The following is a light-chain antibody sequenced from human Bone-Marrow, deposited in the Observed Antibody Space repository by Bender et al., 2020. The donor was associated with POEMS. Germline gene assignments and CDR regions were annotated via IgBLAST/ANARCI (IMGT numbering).Light chain of an antibody. CDR1: STDVGRYTY. CDR2: DVS. J-gene: IGLJ2*01. V-gene: IGLV2-11*01. CDR3: SSYAGSNNLV. Sequence: QSALTQPRSVSGSPGQSVTISCTGTSTDVGRYTYVSWYQHHPGKPPKLIIFDVSKRPSGVSNRFSGSKSGNTASLSISGLQAEDEADYYCSSYAGSNNLVFGGGTKLTVL.